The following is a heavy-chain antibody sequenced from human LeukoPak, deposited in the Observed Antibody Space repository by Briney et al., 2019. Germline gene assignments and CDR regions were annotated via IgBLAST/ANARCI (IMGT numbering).Heavy chain of an antibody. CDR3: ARDGIMTTVTTALDY. Sequence: ASVKVSCEASGGTFSSYAISWVRQAPGQGLEWMGGIIPIFGTANYAQKFQGRVTITADKSTSTAYMELSSLRSEDTAVYYCARDGIMTTVTTALDYWGQGTLVTVSS. J-gene: IGHJ4*02. D-gene: IGHD4-17*01. V-gene: IGHV1-69*06. CDR2: IIPIFGTA. CDR1: GGTFSSYA.